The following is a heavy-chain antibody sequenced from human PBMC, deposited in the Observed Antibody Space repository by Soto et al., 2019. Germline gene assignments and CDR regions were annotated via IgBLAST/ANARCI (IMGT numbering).Heavy chain of an antibody. CDR2: IAGSGRT. D-gene: IGHD6-25*01. V-gene: IGHV4-31*03. CDR1: GGTISSGGYF. CDR3: ARSGRPLTEFHS. Sequence: PSETLSLTCTVSGGTISSGGYFWSWIRQQPGKGLEWIGYIAGSGRTYYNPSLKSRLTMSVDTYKKQFSLKLSSVTAADTAVYYCARSGRPLTEFHSWGQGILVTVSS. J-gene: IGHJ4*02.